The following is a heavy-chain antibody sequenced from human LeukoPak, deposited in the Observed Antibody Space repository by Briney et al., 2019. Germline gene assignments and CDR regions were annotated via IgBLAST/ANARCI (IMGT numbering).Heavy chain of an antibody. J-gene: IGHJ6*02. CDR3: ARVGLDYDFWSGYYPPHYYYYGMDV. CDR1: GYTFTNYY. V-gene: IGHV1-46*01. CDR2: INPSGDAT. Sequence: ASVKLSCKASGYTFTNYYMHWVRQAPGQGLEWVGMINPSGDATTYAQKVQGRVTMTRDTSTSTVYMDLGSLRSEDTAVYYCARVGLDYDFWSGYYPPHYYYYGMDVWGQGTTVTVSS. D-gene: IGHD3-3*01.